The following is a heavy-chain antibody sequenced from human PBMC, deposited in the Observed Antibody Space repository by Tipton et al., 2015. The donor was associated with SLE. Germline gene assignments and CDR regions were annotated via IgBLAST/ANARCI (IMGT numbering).Heavy chain of an antibody. D-gene: IGHD1-14*01. Sequence: TLSLTCTVSGGSISSYYWTWIRQAPGKGLEWIGEINHGGGTHYNPSLKSRVSISIDTSENHFSLKLTSVTAADTAVYYCASATDDHKRDDHWGQGTLVTVSS. CDR2: INHGGGT. V-gene: IGHV4-34*01. CDR1: GGSISSYY. J-gene: IGHJ4*02. CDR3: ASATDDHKRDDH.